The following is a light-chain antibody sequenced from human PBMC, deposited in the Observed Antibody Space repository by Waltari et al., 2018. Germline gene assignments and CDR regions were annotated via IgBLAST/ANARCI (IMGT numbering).Light chain of an antibody. CDR3: GSFTNTNTWV. CDR1: SSDIGAYNY. V-gene: IGLV2-14*03. Sequence: QSALTQPASVSGSPGQSITISCTGTSSDIGAYNYVSWYQQHSGKAPKLIISVVSDRPSGVSNRFSASKSANTASLTISGLQAEDEADYYCGSFTNTNTWVFGGGTRVTVL. CDR2: VVS. J-gene: IGLJ3*02.